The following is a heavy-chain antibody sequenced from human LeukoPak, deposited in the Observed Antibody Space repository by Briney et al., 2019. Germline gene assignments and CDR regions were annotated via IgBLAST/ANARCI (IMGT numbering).Heavy chain of an antibody. J-gene: IGHJ5*02. CDR2: INPNSGNT. V-gene: IGHV1-8*01. CDR1: GYTFTSYV. CDR3: ARRLRRIYIAARYPNWFDP. Sequence: ASVKVSCTPSGYTFTSYVINWVQQATGQGLEGMGWINPNSGNTGYAQKFQGRVTMTRNTSISTAYMELSSLRSEDTAVYYCARRLRRIYIAARYPNWFDPWGQGTLVTVSS. D-gene: IGHD6-6*01.